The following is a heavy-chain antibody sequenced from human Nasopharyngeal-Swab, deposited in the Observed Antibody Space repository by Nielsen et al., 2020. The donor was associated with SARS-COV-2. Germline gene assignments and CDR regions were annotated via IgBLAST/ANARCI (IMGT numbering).Heavy chain of an antibody. V-gene: IGHV3-33*01. Sequence: GESLKISCAASGFTFSSYGMHWVRQAPGKGLEWVAVIWYDGSNKYYADSVKGRFTIPRDNSKNTLYLQMNSLRAEDTAVYYCARTTSYYYGMDVWGQGTTVTVSS. CDR2: IWYDGSNK. CDR1: GFTFSSYG. J-gene: IGHJ6*02. CDR3: ARTTSYYYGMDV. D-gene: IGHD4-17*01.